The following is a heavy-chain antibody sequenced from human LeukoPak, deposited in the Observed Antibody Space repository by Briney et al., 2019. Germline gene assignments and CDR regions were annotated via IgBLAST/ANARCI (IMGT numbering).Heavy chain of an antibody. Sequence: PSETLSLTCTVSGGSISSASNCWSWIRQPAGKGLEWIGRIYTSGSTNYNPSLKSRVTISIDTSKNQLSLQLTSVTAADTAIYYCARHHENDFWSPWGQGTLVTVSS. CDR2: IYTSGST. D-gene: IGHD3-3*01. J-gene: IGHJ5*02. CDR1: GGSISSASNC. CDR3: ARHHENDFWSP. V-gene: IGHV4-61*02.